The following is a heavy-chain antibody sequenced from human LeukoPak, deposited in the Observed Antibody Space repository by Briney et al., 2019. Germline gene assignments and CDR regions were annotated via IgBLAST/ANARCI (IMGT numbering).Heavy chain of an antibody. D-gene: IGHD2-2*01. Sequence: GASVKVSYKASGYTFTSYGISWVRQAPGQGLEWMGWISAYNGNTNYAQKLQGRVTMTTDTSTSTAYMELRSLRSDDTAVYYCARDGVGYCSSTSCYLGYWGQGTLVTVSS. J-gene: IGHJ4*02. V-gene: IGHV1-18*01. CDR2: ISAYNGNT. CDR3: ARDGVGYCSSTSCYLGY. CDR1: GYTFTSYG.